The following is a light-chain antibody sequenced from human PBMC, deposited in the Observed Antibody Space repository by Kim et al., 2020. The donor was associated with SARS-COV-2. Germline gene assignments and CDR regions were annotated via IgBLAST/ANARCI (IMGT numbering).Light chain of an antibody. J-gene: IGKJ1*01. CDR1: QRVSRRY. CDR2: GAS. V-gene: IGKV3-20*01. Sequence: SHGGGDTLSCRASQRVSRRYLAWYQQKPAQAPRLLSVGASSRATGIPDRFSGGGSGTDFTLTISRLEPEDFAVYYCQQYGSSPRTFGQGTKVDIK. CDR3: QQYGSSPRT.